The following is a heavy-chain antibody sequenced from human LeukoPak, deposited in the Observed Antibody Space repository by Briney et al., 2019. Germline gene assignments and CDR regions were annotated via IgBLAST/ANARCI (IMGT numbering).Heavy chain of an antibody. D-gene: IGHD3-10*01. CDR3: ARDRGWQQFDY. J-gene: IGHJ4*01. CDR1: GFTFSSSW. CDR2: IKADGSGK. Sequence: GGSLRLPCVASGFTFSSSWMTWVRQAPGMGLERVANIKADGSGKYYVDSVRGRFSISRDNAKNSLYLELNSLRAEDTGVYFCARDRGWQQFDYWGQGTLVTVSS. V-gene: IGHV3-7*01.